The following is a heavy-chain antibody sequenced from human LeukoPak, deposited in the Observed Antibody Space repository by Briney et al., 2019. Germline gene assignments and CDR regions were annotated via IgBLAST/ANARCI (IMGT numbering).Heavy chain of an antibody. Sequence: PGGSLRLSCAASGFIFSSYSMNWVRQAPGKGLEWVSYISSASSTIYYADSVKGRFTISRDNAKNSVYLQMNSLRAEDTALYYCARAVAENWFDPWGQGTLDTVSS. CDR1: GFIFSSYS. D-gene: IGHD6-19*01. J-gene: IGHJ5*02. CDR3: ARAVAENWFDP. CDR2: ISSASSTI. V-gene: IGHV3-48*04.